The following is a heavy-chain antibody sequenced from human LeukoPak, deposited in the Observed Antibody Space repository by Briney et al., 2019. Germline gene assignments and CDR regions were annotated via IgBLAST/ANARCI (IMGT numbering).Heavy chain of an antibody. J-gene: IGHJ4*02. CDR2: TGTSGDT. CDR1: GFTFSNFD. D-gene: IGHD6-13*01. V-gene: IGHV3-13*01. CDR3: ASSPAYSSSWEAIDN. Sequence: QPGGSLRLSCAASGFTFSNFDMHWVRQAAGKGLEWVSATGTSGDTYYSASVRGRFTISREDAGNSLFLQMSGLSAGDTAVYYCASSPAYSSSWEAIDNWGQGTLVTVSS.